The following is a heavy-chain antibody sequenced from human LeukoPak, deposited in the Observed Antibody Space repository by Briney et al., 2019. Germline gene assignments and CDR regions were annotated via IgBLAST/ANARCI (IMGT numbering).Heavy chain of an antibody. V-gene: IGHV3-48*01. CDR3: ARDVAEGSYGLHYYYYYMNV. CDR1: GFTFSSYS. D-gene: IGHD5-18*01. CDR2: ISSSSSTI. J-gene: IGHJ6*03. Sequence: PGGSLRLSCAASGFTFSSYSINWVRQAPGKGLEWVSYISSSSSTIYYADSVKGRFTISRDNARNSLYLQMNSLRAEDTAVYYCARDVAEGSYGLHYYYYYMNVWGKGTTVTVSS.